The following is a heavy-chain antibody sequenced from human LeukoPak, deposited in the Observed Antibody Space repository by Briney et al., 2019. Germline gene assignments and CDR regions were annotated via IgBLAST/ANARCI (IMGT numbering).Heavy chain of an antibody. J-gene: IGHJ4*02. V-gene: IGHV3-21*01. Sequence: GGSLRLSCAASGFTFSSYSMNWVRQAPGKGLEWVSSISSSSSYIYYADSVKGRFTISRDNAKNSLYLQMNSLRAEDTAVYYCARGGAPTIREYYFDYWGQGTLVTVSS. CDR1: GFTFSSYS. D-gene: IGHD5-24*01. CDR2: ISSSSSYI. CDR3: ARGGAPTIREYYFDY.